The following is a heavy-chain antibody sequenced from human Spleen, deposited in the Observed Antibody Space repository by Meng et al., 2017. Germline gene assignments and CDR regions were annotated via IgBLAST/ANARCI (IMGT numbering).Heavy chain of an antibody. CDR2: IDTKTGSP. D-gene: IGHD2-2*01. J-gene: IGHJ4*02. CDR3: TRDGYSDCSRTSCFDY. CDR1: VSTFPDYW. Sequence: QVQRVQAGADVKTPGASVKVACKASVSTFPDYWLHWVRRAPGQGLEWMGWIDTKTGSPRYAQGFKGRLVFSSDTSVSTAYLEISGLKADDTAVYYCTRDGYSDCSRTSCFDYWGQGTLVTVSS. V-gene: IGHV7-4-1*02.